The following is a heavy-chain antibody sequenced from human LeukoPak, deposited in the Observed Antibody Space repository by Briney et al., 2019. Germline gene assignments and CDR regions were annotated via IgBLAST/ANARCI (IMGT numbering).Heavy chain of an antibody. J-gene: IGHJ4*02. CDR1: GFTFISYA. D-gene: IGHD6-13*01. CDR3: AKDATQQLDYFDY. Sequence: GSLRLSCAASGFTFISYAMSSVRQAPGKGLEWVSAISGSGGSTYYADSVKGLFTISRDNSKNTLYLQMNSLRAEDTAVYYCAKDATQQLDYFDYWGQGTLVTVSS. V-gene: IGHV3-23*01. CDR2: ISGSGGST.